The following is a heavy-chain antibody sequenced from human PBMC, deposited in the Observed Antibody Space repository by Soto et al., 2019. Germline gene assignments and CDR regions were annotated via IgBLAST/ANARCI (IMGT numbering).Heavy chain of an antibody. D-gene: IGHD3-22*01. CDR2: INNNGGGT. V-gene: IGHV3-64*02. J-gene: IGHJ6*02. Sequence: PGGSLRLSCAASGFTFSSYTLHWVRQAPGKGLEYVSAINNNGGGTFYVDSVKGRFTISRDNSKNTLYLQMGSLRGEDMAVYYCARGGQYGSNGSPYHYYGMDVWGQGTTVTVSS. CDR1: GFTFSSYT. CDR3: ARGGQYGSNGSPYHYYGMDV.